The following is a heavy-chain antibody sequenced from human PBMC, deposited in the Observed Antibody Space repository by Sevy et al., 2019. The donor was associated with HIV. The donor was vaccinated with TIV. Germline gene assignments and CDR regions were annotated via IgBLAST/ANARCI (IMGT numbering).Heavy chain of an antibody. D-gene: IGHD5-12*01. V-gene: IGHV3-15*01. CDR2: IKSEFDGGAI. J-gene: IGHJ6*02. Sequence: GGSLRLSCTASGFTFSSAWMSWVRQAPGKGLEWVGRIKSEFDGGAIDYAAAVKGRFTISREDSKNTVYLQMNSLKNEDTAVYYCITDPAYRGYDEEVINYYFYGMDVWGQGTTVTVSS. CDR3: ITDPAYRGYDEEVINYYFYGMDV. CDR1: GFTFSSAW.